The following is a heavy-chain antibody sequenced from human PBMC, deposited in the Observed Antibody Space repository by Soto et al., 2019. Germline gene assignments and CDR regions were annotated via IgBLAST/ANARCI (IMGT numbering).Heavy chain of an antibody. CDR3: ARICDFWSCYYLPY. CDR2: IFWDDDN. Sequence: QITLKESGPTLVKPTQTLTLTCTFSGFSLSTSVVAVGWIRQAPLKAPELLAFIFWDDDNRYSPSLEKMLTITKNTTKNKVVLTMANMDHEDTVTYYCARICDFWSCYYLPYWDQGTLVTVSS. V-gene: IGHV2-5*02. CDR1: GFSLSTSVVA. D-gene: IGHD3-3*01. J-gene: IGHJ4*02.